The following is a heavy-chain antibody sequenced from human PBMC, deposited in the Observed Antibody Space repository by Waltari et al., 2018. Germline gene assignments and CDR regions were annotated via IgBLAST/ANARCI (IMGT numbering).Heavy chain of an antibody. CDR2: INHSGST. CDR3: ARGLVLLAEGSSSWSPTWWYFDL. CDR1: GGSFSGYY. Sequence: QVQLQQWGAGLLKPSETLSLTCAVYGGSFSGYYWSWIRQPPGKGLEWIGEINHSGSTNYNPSLKSRVTISVDTSKNQFSLKLSSVTAADTAVYYCARGLVLLAEGSSSWSPTWWYFDLWGRGTLVTVSS. V-gene: IGHV4-34*01. D-gene: IGHD6-13*01. J-gene: IGHJ2*01.